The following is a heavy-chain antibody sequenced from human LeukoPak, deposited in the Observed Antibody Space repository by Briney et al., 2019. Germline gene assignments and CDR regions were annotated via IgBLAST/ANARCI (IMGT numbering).Heavy chain of an antibody. D-gene: IGHD6-13*01. V-gene: IGHV4-61*02. CDR1: GGSISGGTYY. CDR2: IYYTGST. Sequence: SETLSLTCTVSGGSISGGTYYWSWIRQSAGKGLEWIGRIYYTGSTNYNPSLKNRVTISLGTSENQFSLRLTSVTAADTAVYYCARGVNWIDPWGQGTLVTVSS. CDR3: ARGVNWIDP. J-gene: IGHJ5*02.